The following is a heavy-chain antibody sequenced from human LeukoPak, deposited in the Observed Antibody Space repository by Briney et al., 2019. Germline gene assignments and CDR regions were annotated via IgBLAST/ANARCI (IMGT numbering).Heavy chain of an antibody. Sequence: GGSPRLSCAASEFTVSDNYMSWVRQAPGKGLEWVSVIYSGGSTYYTDSVKGRFTISRDNSKNTLYLQMNSLRAEDTAVYYCARVYSSSWYVYFDYWGQGTLVTVS. CDR1: EFTVSDNY. V-gene: IGHV3-66*02. J-gene: IGHJ4*02. CDR3: ARVYSSSWYVYFDY. D-gene: IGHD6-13*01. CDR2: IYSGGST.